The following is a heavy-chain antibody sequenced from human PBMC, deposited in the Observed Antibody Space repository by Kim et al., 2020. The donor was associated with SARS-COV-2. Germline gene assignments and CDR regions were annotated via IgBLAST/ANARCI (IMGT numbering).Heavy chain of an antibody. CDR3: ARHVRYSSGWYYFDY. Sequence: SETLSLTCTVSGGSISSSSYYWGWIRQPPGKGLEWIGSIYYSGSTYYNPSLKSRATISVDTAKNQFSLMLSPVIAADTAVYYCARHVRYSSGWYYFDYWG. J-gene: IGHJ4*01. CDR2: IYYSGST. D-gene: IGHD6-19*01. V-gene: IGHV4-39*01. CDR1: GGSISSSSYY.